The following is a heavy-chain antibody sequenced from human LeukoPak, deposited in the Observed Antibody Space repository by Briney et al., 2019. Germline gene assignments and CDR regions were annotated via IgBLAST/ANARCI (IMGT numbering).Heavy chain of an antibody. CDR1: GFTFSNYA. CDR2: ISGSGGST. D-gene: IGHD2-21*02. Sequence: GGSLRLFCAASGFTFSNYAMSWVRQAPGKGLEWVSVISGSGGSTDHADSVKGRFTISRDNSKNTLYLQMNSLRAEDTAAYYCAKDRSLGVVVTTNPQFDCWGQGTLVTVSS. V-gene: IGHV3-23*01. CDR3: AKDRSLGVVVTTNPQFDC. J-gene: IGHJ4*02.